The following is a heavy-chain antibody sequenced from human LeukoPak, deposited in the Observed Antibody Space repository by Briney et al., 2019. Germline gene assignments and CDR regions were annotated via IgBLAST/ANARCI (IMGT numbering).Heavy chain of an antibody. J-gene: IGHJ4*02. Sequence: GESLKISCKGSGYSFTSYWIGWVRQMPGKGLEWMGIIYPGDSDTRYSPSFQGQVTISADKSVSTAYLQWSSLKASDTAMYYCARRSKVGKGNGDYDYWGQGTLVTVSS. V-gene: IGHV5-51*01. CDR1: GYSFTSYW. D-gene: IGHD4-17*01. CDR2: IYPGDSDT. CDR3: ARRSKVGKGNGDYDY.